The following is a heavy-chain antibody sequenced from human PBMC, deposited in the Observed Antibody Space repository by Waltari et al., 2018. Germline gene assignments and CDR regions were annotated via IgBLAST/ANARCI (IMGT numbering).Heavy chain of an antibody. CDR1: GYTPTALS. CDR3: ATWGSRYNWFDP. Sequence: QVQLVQSGAEVKQPGAPVKVSCKVSGYTPTALSMPWVRPAPGKGLEWMGGFDPEDGETIYAQKFQGRVTMTEDTSTDTAYMELSSLRSEDTAVYYCATWGSRYNWFDPWGQGTLVTVSS. V-gene: IGHV1-24*01. CDR2: FDPEDGET. J-gene: IGHJ5*02. D-gene: IGHD3-16*01.